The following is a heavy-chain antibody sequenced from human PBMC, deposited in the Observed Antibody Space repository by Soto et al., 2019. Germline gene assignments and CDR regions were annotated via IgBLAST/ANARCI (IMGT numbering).Heavy chain of an antibody. D-gene: IGHD1-26*01. V-gene: IGHV4-31*03. CDR3: ARDAKRGSYWFSGMDV. J-gene: IGHJ6*02. CDR1: GVSLSSGFYY. CDR2: IYYSGST. Sequence: TLSLTYTFSGVSLSSGFYYLRWIRPHPGKGLEWIGYIYYSGSTYYNPSLKSRVTISVDTSKNQFSLKLSSVTAADTAVYYCARDAKRGSYWFSGMDVWGQGTTVTV.